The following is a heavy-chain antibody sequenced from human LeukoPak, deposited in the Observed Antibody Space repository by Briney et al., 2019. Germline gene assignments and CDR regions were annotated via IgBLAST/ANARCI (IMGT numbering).Heavy chain of an antibody. D-gene: IGHD3-3*01. CDR3: ARAEWSNWYFDL. V-gene: IGHV3-7*03. CDR1: GFTFSTYW. CDR2: IKQDGSEK. Sequence: GGSLRLSCAASGFTFSTYWMNWVRQAPGKGLEWVANIKQDGSEKYYVDSVKGRFTLSRDSAKNSLFLQMNSLRAEDTAVYYCARAEWSNWYFDLWGRGTLVTVSS. J-gene: IGHJ2*01.